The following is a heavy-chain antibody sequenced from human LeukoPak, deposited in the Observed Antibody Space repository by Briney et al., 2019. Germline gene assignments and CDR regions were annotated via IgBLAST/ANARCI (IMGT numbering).Heavy chain of an antibody. CDR1: GGSISTDY. D-gene: IGHD4-23*01. J-gene: IGHJ4*02. Sequence: PSETLSLTCTLSGGSISTDYWSWIRQPPGKGLEWIGYIYHSGSTNYNPTLKSRVTISVDTTKNNFSLMLISVPAADTSAYYFAGGGGYASPIGYWGQGALVTVSS. V-gene: IGHV4-59*01. CDR3: AGGGGYASPIGY. CDR2: IYHSGST.